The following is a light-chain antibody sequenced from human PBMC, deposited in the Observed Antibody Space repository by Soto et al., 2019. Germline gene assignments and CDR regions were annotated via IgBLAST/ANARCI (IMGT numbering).Light chain of an antibody. Sequence: IVLTQSPGTLSLSPGERATLSCRASQSVSSTYLAWYQQKPDQAPRLLIYGASSRATGIPDRFSGSGSGTDFTLTISRLEPEDFAVYYCQQYGSSPRTFDQGTKVEIK. CDR1: QSVSSTY. CDR2: GAS. J-gene: IGKJ1*01. V-gene: IGKV3-20*01. CDR3: QQYGSSPRT.